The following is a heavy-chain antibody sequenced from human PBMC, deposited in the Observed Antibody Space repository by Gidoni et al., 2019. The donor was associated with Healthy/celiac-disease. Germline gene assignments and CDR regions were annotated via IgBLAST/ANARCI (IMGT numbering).Heavy chain of an antibody. J-gene: IGHJ5*02. CDR2: IRGSGGST. CDR1: GFTFSRYA. D-gene: IGHD1-20*01. Sequence: EVQLLESGGGLVQPGGSLRLSCASSGFTFSRYAMRWVRQAPGKGLEWVSAIRGSGGSTYYADSVKGRFTISRDNSKNTLYLQMNSLRAEDTAVYYCAKAGHNFQPAHWFDPWGQGTLVTVSS. V-gene: IGHV3-23*01. CDR3: AKAGHNFQPAHWFDP.